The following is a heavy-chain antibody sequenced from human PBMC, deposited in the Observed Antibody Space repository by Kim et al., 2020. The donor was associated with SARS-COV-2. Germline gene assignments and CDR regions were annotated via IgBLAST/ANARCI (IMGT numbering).Heavy chain of an antibody. CDR2: LSLDSDRI. Sequence: GGSLRLSCEMSGFKFERFAVHWVRQPPGKGLEWVSGLSLDSDRIGYADSVKGRFTVSRDKAKDTLSLQMDSLRIEDTAFYYCTRDLVPGGADYWGQGTLVTVSS. CDR1: GFKFERFA. V-gene: IGHV3-9*01. CDR3: TRDLVPGGADY. D-gene: IGHD6-6*01. J-gene: IGHJ4*02.